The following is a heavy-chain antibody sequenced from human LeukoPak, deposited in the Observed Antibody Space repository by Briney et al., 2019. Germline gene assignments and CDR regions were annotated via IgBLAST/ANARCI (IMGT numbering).Heavy chain of an antibody. CDR3: AKYSSAKRTYYYYYYMDV. J-gene: IGHJ6*03. V-gene: IGHV3-23*01. Sequence: GGTLRLSCAASGFTFSSYGMSWVRQAPGKGLEWVSAISGSGGSTYYADSVKGRFTISRDNSKNTLYLQMNSLRAEDTAVYYCAKYSSAKRTYYYYYYMDVWGKGTTVTISS. CDR2: ISGSGGST. CDR1: GFTFSSYG. D-gene: IGHD5-18*01.